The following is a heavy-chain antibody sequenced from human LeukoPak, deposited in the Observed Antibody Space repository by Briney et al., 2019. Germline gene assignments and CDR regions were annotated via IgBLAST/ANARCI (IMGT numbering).Heavy chain of an antibody. CDR2: IYPGDSDT. CDR3: ARRPLDCSSTSCFDY. CDR1: GYSFTSYW. J-gene: IGHJ4*02. D-gene: IGHD2-2*01. V-gene: IGHV5-51*01. Sequence: GESLKISCKGSGYSFTSYWIGWVRQMPGKGLEWMGIIYPGDSDTRYSLSFQGQVTISADKSISTAYLQWSSLKASDTAMYYCARRPLDCSSTSCFDYWGQGTLVTVSS.